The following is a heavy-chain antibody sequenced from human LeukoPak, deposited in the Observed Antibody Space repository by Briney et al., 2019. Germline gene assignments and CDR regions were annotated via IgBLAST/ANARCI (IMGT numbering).Heavy chain of an antibody. CDR3: ARGYYYDSSGAQMGEWAGLH. D-gene: IGHD3-22*01. CDR1: GYTVDSFG. V-gene: IGHV1-18*01. CDR2: ISPYNGKT. Sequence: GASVKVSCKASGYTVDSFGINWVRQAPGQGLEWMGGISPYNGKTKYAQKTQGRVTMTTDTTTSTAYMELRSLRSDDTAVYYCARGYYYDSSGAQMGEWAGLHWGQGTLVTVSS. J-gene: IGHJ4*02.